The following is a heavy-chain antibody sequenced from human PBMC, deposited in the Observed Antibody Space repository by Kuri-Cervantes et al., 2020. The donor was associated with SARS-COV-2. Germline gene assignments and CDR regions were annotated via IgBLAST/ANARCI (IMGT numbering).Heavy chain of an antibody. D-gene: IGHD2-2*01. CDR1: GFTFSSYA. CDR2: ISGSGGST. V-gene: IGHV3-23*01. Sequence: GGSLRLSCAASGFTFSSYAMSWVRQAPGKGLEWVSAISGSGGSTYYADSVKGRFTISRDNAKNSLYLQMNSLRAEDTAVYYCARVVVVLAATEKQWLVWRLHDYWGQGTLVTVSS. J-gene: IGHJ4*02. CDR3: ARVVVVLAATEKQWLVWRLHDY.